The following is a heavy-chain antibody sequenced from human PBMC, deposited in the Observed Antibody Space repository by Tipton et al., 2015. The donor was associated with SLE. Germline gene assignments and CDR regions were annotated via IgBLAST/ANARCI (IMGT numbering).Heavy chain of an antibody. D-gene: IGHD6-13*01. J-gene: IGHJ4*02. CDR1: GGSISSSY. Sequence: LRLSCTVSGGSISSSYWSWIRQPPGKGLEWIGYIYYTGSTNYSPSLYSRVTMSLDTSRTQFSLKLRSVTAADTAVYYCARAAAVADYWGQGTLVTVSS. V-gene: IGHV4-59*01. CDR2: IYYTGST. CDR3: ARAAAVADY.